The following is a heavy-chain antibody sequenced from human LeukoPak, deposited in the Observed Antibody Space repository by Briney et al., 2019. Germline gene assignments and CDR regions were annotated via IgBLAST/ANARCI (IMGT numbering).Heavy chain of an antibody. CDR1: GFTFSSYW. CDR2: INSDGSST. J-gene: IGHJ5*02. Sequence: GGSLRLSCAASGFTFSSYWMHRVRQAPGKGLVWVSRINSDGSSTSYADSVKGRFTISRDNAKNTLYLQMNSLRAEDTAVYYCARAYYYGSGSYYAQNWFDPWGQGTLVTVSS. CDR3: ARAYYYGSGSYYAQNWFDP. V-gene: IGHV3-74*01. D-gene: IGHD3-10*01.